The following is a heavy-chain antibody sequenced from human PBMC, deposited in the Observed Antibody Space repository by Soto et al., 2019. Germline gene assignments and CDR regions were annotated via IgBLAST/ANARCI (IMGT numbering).Heavy chain of an antibody. CDR2: IWYDGSNQ. CDR3: ARDLGAFNYGSAYFDY. D-gene: IGHD3-10*01. J-gene: IGHJ4*02. Sequence: GGSLRLSCAPSGFTFSTYGMPWVRQAPGKGLEWVAVIWYDGSNQYYADSVKGRFTISRDNSKNMLYLQMNSLRAEDTAVYYCARDLGAFNYGSAYFDYWGQGTPVTVSS. V-gene: IGHV3-33*01. CDR1: GFTFSTYG.